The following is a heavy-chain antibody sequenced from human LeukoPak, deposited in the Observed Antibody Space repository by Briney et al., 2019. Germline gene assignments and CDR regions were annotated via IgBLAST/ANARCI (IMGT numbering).Heavy chain of an antibody. CDR3: ARETGGSESYYEGFDY. CDR2: IIPIFGTA. J-gene: IGHJ4*02. D-gene: IGHD3-10*01. CDR1: GGTFSSYA. Sequence: GSSVKVSCKASGGTFSSYAISWVRQAPGQGLEWMGGIIPIFGTANYAQKFQGRVTITADKSTSTAYMELSSLRSEDTAVYYCARETGGSESYYEGFDYWGQGTLVTVSS. V-gene: IGHV1-69*06.